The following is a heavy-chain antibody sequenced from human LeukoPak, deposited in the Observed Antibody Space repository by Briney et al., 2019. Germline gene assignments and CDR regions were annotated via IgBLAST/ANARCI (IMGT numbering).Heavy chain of an antibody. D-gene: IGHD3-10*01. V-gene: IGHV3-33*01. CDR2: ICYDGSNK. CDR3: ARDDYGSGSGRWVY. Sequence: TGGSLRLSCAASGFTFSSYGMHWVRQAPGKGLEWVAGICYDGSNKYYGDAVKGRFTISRDNSKNTLYLQMNSLSAEDTAVYYCARDDYGSGSGRWVYWGQGTLVTVSS. J-gene: IGHJ4*02. CDR1: GFTFSSYG.